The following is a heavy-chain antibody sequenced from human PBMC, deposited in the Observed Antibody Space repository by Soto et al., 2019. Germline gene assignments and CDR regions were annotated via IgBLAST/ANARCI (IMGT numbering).Heavy chain of an antibody. D-gene: IGHD6-13*01. CDR3: ARHRYSSSQYYYYGMDV. CDR2: IYYSGST. V-gene: IGHV4-39*01. Sequence: SETLSLTCTVSGGSISSSSYYWGWIRQPPGKGLEWIGSIYYSGSTYYNPSLKSRVTISVDTSKNQFSLKLSSVTAADTAVYYCARHRYSSSQYYYYGMDVWGQGTTVTVSS. CDR1: GGSISSSSYY. J-gene: IGHJ6*02.